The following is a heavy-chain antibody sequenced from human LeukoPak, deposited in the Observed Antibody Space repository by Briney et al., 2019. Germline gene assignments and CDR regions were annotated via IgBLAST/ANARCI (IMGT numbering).Heavy chain of an antibody. D-gene: IGHD3-16*02. CDR1: GFTFSSYW. Sequence: PGGSLRLSCAASGFTFSSYWMHWVRHAPGKGLVWVSCINSDGSSTIYADSVKGRFTISRDNAKNTLYLQMNSLRGEDTAMYYCARAGDTYYDYVWGSYRWGQGTLVTVSS. V-gene: IGHV3-74*01. J-gene: IGHJ4*02. CDR2: INSDGSST. CDR3: ARAGDTYYDYVWGSYR.